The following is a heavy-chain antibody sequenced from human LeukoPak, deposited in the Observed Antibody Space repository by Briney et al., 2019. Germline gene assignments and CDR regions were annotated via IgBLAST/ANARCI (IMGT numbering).Heavy chain of an antibody. D-gene: IGHD1-14*01. CDR2: IYSTGGT. CDR1: GGSISGYY. V-gene: IGHV4-59*12. J-gene: IGHJ3*02. Sequence: SETLSLTCTVSGGSISGYYWNWIRQPPGKGLEWIGYIYSTGGTNYNPSLRSRLTISVDTSKNHFSLKLSFVTAADTAVYYCARGSGHEAFDIWGQGTMVTVSS. CDR3: ARGSGHEAFDI.